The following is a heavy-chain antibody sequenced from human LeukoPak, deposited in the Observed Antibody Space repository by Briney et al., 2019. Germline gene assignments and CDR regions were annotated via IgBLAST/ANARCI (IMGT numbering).Heavy chain of an antibody. J-gene: IGHJ3*02. D-gene: IGHD3-10*01. Sequence: ASVKVSCKASGYTFTNYDINWVRQATGQGLEWMGWMNPNSGNTGYAQKFQGRVTITRNTSITTAYMKLSSLRSEDTAVYYCARAVRRACDIWGQGTMVTVSS. CDR3: ARAVRRACDI. CDR1: GYTFTNYD. CDR2: MNPNSGNT. V-gene: IGHV1-8*03.